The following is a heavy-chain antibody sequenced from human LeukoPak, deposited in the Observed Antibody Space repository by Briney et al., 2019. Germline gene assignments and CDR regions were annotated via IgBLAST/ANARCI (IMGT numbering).Heavy chain of an antibody. CDR3: STDSPTGFDR. J-gene: IGHJ4*02. Sequence: TASETLSLTCTVSGGSIRSYYWSWTRQSPEKGLEWIGYVYHTGSTKYNPSLQSRVTISIDPSKNQFSLNLTSVTAADTAVYYCSTDSPTGFDRWGQGALVTVSS. CDR2: VYHTGST. V-gene: IGHV4-59*01. D-gene: IGHD2/OR15-2a*01. CDR1: GGSIRSYY.